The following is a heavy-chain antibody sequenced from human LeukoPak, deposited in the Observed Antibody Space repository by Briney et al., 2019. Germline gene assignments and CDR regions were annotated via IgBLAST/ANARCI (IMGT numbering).Heavy chain of an antibody. J-gene: IGHJ5*02. CDR3: ARFFPQKWELPGKWFAP. CDR2: INAGNGNT. V-gene: IGHV1-3*03. Sequence: ASVKVSCKASGYTFTSYAMHWVRQAPGQRLEWMGWINAGNGNTKYSQEFQGRVTITRDTSASTAYMELSSLRSEDMAVYYCARFFPQKWELPGKWFAPWGQGTLVTVSS. D-gene: IGHD1-26*01. CDR1: GYTFTSYA.